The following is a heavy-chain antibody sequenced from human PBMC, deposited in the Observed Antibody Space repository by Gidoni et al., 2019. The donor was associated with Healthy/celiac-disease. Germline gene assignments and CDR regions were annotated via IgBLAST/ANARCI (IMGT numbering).Heavy chain of an antibody. CDR2: IYYSGST. Sequence: QVQLQESGPGLVKPSETLSLTCTVSGGSISRYYWSWLRQPPGKGLEWIGYIYYSGSTNYNPSLKSRVTISVDTSKNQFSLKLSSVTAADTAVYYCARGGGTITIFGVVSGSDAFDIWGQGTMVTVSS. V-gene: IGHV4-59*01. J-gene: IGHJ3*02. CDR3: ARGGGTITIFGVVSGSDAFDI. CDR1: GGSISRYY. D-gene: IGHD3-3*01.